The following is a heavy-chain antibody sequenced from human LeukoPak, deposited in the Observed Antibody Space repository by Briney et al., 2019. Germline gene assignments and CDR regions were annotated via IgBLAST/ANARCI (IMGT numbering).Heavy chain of an antibody. Sequence: GGSLRLSCAASGFTFSSYWMHWVRQAPGKGLVWVSRINSDGSSTSYADSVKGRFTISRDNAKNTLYLQVNSLRAEDTAVYYCAREGRYFDWLGYYYYGMDVWGQGTTVTVSS. V-gene: IGHV3-74*01. CDR1: GFTFSSYW. CDR3: AREGRYFDWLGYYYYGMDV. J-gene: IGHJ6*02. CDR2: INSDGSST. D-gene: IGHD3-9*01.